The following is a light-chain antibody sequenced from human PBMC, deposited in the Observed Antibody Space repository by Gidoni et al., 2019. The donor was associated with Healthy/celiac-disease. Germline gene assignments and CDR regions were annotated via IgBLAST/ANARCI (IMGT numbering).Light chain of an antibody. Sequence: QSALTQPASVSGSPGQSITISCTGSSSDVGGYNYVSWYQQHPGKAPKLMIYEVSNQPSGVSNRFSGSNSGNMASLTISGLQAEDEADYYCSSYTSSSTVVFGGGTKLTVL. CDR2: EVS. V-gene: IGLV2-14*01. J-gene: IGLJ2*01. CDR1: SSDVGGYNY. CDR3: SSYTSSSTVV.